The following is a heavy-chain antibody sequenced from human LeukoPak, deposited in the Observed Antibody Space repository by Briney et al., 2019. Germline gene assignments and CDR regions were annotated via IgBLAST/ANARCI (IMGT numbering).Heavy chain of an antibody. V-gene: IGHV3-33*01. Sequence: GRSLRLSCAASGFTFSSYGMHWVRQAPGKGLEWVAVVWYDGSNKYYADSVKGGFTISRDNSKNTLYLQMNSLRAEDTAVYYCARDPLRYCSSTSCYEPDYWGQGTLVTVSS. CDR1: GFTFSSYG. D-gene: IGHD2-2*01. CDR2: VWYDGSNK. CDR3: ARDPLRYCSSTSCYEPDY. J-gene: IGHJ4*02.